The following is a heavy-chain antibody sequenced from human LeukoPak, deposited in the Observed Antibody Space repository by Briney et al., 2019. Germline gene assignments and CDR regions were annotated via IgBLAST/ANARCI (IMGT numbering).Heavy chain of an antibody. D-gene: IGHD3-16*01. CDR2: IHHDGSNK. CDR3: AKGDKMLTWRRTYNRFDP. J-gene: IGHJ5*02. CDR1: GFTFSSYS. V-gene: IGHV3-30*02. Sequence: GGSLRLSCAAPGFTFSSYSMHWGRQAPGKGLYWVAFIHHDGSNKYYADSVRGRFTISRDNSKNTLYLQMNSLRAEDTAVYFCAKGDKMLTWRRTYNRFDPWGQGTLVTVSS.